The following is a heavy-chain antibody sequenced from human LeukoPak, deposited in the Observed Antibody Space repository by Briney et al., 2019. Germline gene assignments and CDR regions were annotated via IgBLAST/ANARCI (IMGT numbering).Heavy chain of an antibody. D-gene: IGHD2-15*01. V-gene: IGHV3-23*01. CDR1: GFTFSSYA. CDR2: ISGSGGST. CDR3: AKDPISQNIVVVVAATLRWFDP. J-gene: IGHJ5*02. Sequence: GGSMRLSCAASGFTFSSYAMSWVRQAPGKGLEWVSAISGSGGSTYYADSVKGRFTISRDNSKNTMYLQMNSLRAEDTAVYYCAKDPISQNIVVVVAATLRWFDPWGQGTLVTVSS.